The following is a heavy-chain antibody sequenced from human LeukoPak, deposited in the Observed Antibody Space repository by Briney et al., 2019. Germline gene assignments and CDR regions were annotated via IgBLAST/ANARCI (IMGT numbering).Heavy chain of an antibody. D-gene: IGHD4-17*01. J-gene: IGHJ6*02. CDR1: GGSISHYY. V-gene: IGHV4-59*01. CDR3: AREDPQTTVPEGMEV. CDR2: IYYSGTT. Sequence: SETLSLTCTVSGGSISHYYWSWIRQSPGKGLEWIGYIYYSGTTNYNPSLKSRVTISVDTSRIQFSLQLRSVTAADTAVYYCAREDPQTTVPEGMEVWGQGTTVIVSS.